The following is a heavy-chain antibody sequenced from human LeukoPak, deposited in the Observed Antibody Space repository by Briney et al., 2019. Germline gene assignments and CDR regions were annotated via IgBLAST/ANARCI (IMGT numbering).Heavy chain of an antibody. CDR2: IKQDGGEI. CDR3: AREAY. CDR1: GFTFRKYW. J-gene: IGHJ4*02. Sequence: PGGSLRLSCAASGFTFRKYWMSWVRQAPGKGLEWVAKIKQDGGEIYYVDSVKGRFTISRDNAKNSLYLQMNSLRVEDTAVYYCAREAYWGQGTLVTVSS. V-gene: IGHV3-7*01.